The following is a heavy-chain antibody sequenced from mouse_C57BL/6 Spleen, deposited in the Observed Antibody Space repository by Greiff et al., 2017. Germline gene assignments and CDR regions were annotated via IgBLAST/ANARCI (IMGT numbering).Heavy chain of an antibody. D-gene: IGHD4-1*01. V-gene: IGHV1-42*01. CDR1: GYSFTGYY. CDR3: ARGRLTGVFAY. Sequence: EVQGVESGPELVKPGASVKISCKASGYSFTGYYMNWVKQSPEKSLEWIGEINPSTGGTTYNQKFKAKATLTVDKSSSTAYMQLKSLTSEDSAVYYGARGRLTGVFAYWGQGTLVTVSA. CDR2: INPSTGGT. J-gene: IGHJ3*01.